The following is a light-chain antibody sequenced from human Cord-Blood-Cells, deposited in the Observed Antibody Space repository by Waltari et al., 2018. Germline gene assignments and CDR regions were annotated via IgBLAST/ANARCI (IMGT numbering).Light chain of an antibody. CDR2: WAS. CDR1: QSVLYSSNNKNY. CDR3: QQYYSTLT. V-gene: IGKV4-1*01. J-gene: IGKJ4*01. Sequence: DIVMTQSPDSLAVSLGERATINCKYSQSVLYSSNNKNYLAWYKQKPGQPPKLLIYWASTRESGVPDRFSGSGSGTDFTLTISSLQAEDVAVYYCQQYYSTLTFGGGTKVEIK.